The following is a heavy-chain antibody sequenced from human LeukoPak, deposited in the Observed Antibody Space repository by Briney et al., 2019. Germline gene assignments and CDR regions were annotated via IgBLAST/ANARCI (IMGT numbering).Heavy chain of an antibody. CDR2: IQQDGSER. D-gene: IGHD1-26*01. J-gene: IGHJ4*02. Sequence: GXSLRLSCAASGFAFSNYWMSWVRQAPGKGLEWVANIQQDGSERYYVDSVKGRFTISRDNAKNSLYLQMNSLRAEDTAVYYCARDKVVGATYFDYWGQGTLVTVSS. V-gene: IGHV3-7*01. CDR3: ARDKVVGATYFDY. CDR1: GFAFSNYW.